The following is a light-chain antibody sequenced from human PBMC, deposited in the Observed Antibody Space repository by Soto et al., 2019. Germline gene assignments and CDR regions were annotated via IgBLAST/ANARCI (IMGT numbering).Light chain of an antibody. J-gene: IGLJ1*01. CDR1: SSDVGAYNY. CDR3: SSLTTSFTYV. CDR2: EVS. Sequence: QSVLAQPASVSGSPGQSVAISCTGTSSDVGAYNYISWYQQHPGKAPKLLLSEVSNRPSGVSDRFSGSKSGNTASLTISGLQAEDVADYYCSSLTTSFTYVFGTGTKVTVL. V-gene: IGLV2-14*01.